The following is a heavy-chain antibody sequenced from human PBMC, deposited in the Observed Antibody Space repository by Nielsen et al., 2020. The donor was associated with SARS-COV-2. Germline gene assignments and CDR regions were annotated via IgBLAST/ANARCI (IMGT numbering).Heavy chain of an antibody. J-gene: IGHJ3*02. V-gene: IGHV4-4*02. CDR2: IYHSGST. CDR3: ARSQPRITMVRGGGAFDI. D-gene: IGHD3-10*01. Sequence: GSLRLSCAASGFTFSSYAMSWVRQPPGKGLEWIGEIYHSGSTNYNPSLKSRVTISVDKSKNQFSLKLSSVTAADTAVYYCARSQPRITMVRGGGAFDIWGQGTMVTVSS. CDR1: GFTFSSYAM.